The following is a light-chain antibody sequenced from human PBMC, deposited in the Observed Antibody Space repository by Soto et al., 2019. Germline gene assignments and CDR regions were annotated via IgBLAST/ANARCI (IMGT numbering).Light chain of an antibody. V-gene: IGKV1-39*01. CDR1: QTVATS. Sequence: DIQMTQSPSSLSASVGDRVTITCRASQTVATSLNWYQQKPGKAPNLLIYDASTLQIGVPSRFSGRASGTDFPSTINRLQPDDSATYYCQPSHRFPYTFGPGTNLEIK. CDR2: DAS. CDR3: QPSHRFPYT. J-gene: IGKJ2*01.